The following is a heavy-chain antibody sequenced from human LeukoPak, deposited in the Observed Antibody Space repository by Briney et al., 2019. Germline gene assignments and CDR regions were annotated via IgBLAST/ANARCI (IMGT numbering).Heavy chain of an antibody. J-gene: IGHJ6*02. V-gene: IGHV3-30*04. CDR3: ARDFTYSGGSGPPIRFPKYYYYYGMDV. D-gene: IGHD3-10*01. CDR1: GFIFSSYA. Sequence: GRSLRLSCAASGFIFSSYAMHWVRQAPGKGLEWVAVISYDGSNKYYADSVKGRFTISRDNSKNTLYLQMNSLRAEDTAVYYCARDFTYSGGSGPPIRFPKYYYYYGMDVWGQGTTVTVSS. CDR2: ISYDGSNK.